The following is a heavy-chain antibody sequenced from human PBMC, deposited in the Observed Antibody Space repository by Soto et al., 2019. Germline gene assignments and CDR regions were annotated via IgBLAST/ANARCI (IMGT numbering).Heavy chain of an antibody. CDR1: GGSFSGYY. V-gene: IGHV4-34*01. D-gene: IGHD2-2*01. CDR3: ARGVRYCSSTSCYSYYYYYMDV. CDR2: INHSGST. J-gene: IGHJ6*03. Sequence: SETLSLTCAVYGGSFSGYYWSWIRQPPGKGLEWIGEINHSGSTNYNPSLKSRVTISVDTSKNQFSLKLSSVTAADTAVYYCARGVRYCSSTSCYSYYYYYMDVWGKGTTVTVSS.